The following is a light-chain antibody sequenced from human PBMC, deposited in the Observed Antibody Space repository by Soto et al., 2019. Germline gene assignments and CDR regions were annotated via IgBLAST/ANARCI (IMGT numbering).Light chain of an antibody. CDR2: EVS. J-gene: IGLJ1*01. CDR1: SSDFGSYNL. V-gene: IGLV2-23*02. CDR3: CSYAGSSSPYV. Sequence: SALTQPASVSGSPGQSITISCTGTSSDFGSYNLVSWYQQHPGKAPKLMIYEVSKRPSGVSNRFSGSKSGNTASLTISGLQAEDEADYYCCSYAGSSSPYVFGTGTKVTVL.